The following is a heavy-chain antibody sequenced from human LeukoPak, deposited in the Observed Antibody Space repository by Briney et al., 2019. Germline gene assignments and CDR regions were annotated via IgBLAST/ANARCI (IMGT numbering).Heavy chain of an antibody. Sequence: SETLSLTCTVSGYSINSGYYWVWIRQPPGKGLEWIGSVYRSGSTNYNPSLKSRVTISVDTSKNQFSLKVSSVTAADTAVYYCARADTAMVGYYYYYYMDVWGKGTTVTVSS. CDR3: ARADTAMVGYYYYYYMDV. D-gene: IGHD5-18*01. CDR2: VYRSGST. V-gene: IGHV4-38-2*02. J-gene: IGHJ6*03. CDR1: GYSINSGYY.